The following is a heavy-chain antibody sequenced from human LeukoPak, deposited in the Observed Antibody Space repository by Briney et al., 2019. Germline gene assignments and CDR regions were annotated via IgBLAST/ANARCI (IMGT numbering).Heavy chain of an antibody. Sequence: PGGSLRLSCAASGFTFSSYAMSWVRQAPGKGLEWVSAISGSGGSTYYADSVKGRFTISRDRPKNTLLLQMNSLRADDTALYHCARTNTVYGDFDYWGQGILVTVSS. CDR1: GFTFSSYA. CDR2: ISGSGGST. J-gene: IGHJ4*02. D-gene: IGHD2/OR15-2a*01. CDR3: ARTNTVYGDFDY. V-gene: IGHV3-23*01.